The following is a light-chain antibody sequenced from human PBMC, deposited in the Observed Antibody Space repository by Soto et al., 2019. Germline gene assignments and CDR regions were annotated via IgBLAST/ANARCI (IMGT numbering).Light chain of an antibody. CDR2: DAS. CDR1: QSISSW. V-gene: IGKV1-5*01. CDR3: QQYNSYSWT. Sequence: DIQITQSPSTLSSSVGDRVSITCLSSQSISSWLAWYQQKPGKAPKLLIYDASSLESGVPSRFSGTGLGTEFTLTIGSLQPDDFATYYCQQYNSYSWTFGQGTKVDIK. J-gene: IGKJ1*01.